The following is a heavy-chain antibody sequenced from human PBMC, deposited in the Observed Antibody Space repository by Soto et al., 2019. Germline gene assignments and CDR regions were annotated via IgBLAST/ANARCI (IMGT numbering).Heavy chain of an antibody. Sequence: PGGSLRLSCAISGFSVSSNYLSWVRQAPGKGLEWVSVHYSGGSTYYADSVQGRFTISRDKSNNTLYLQMRRVRAEDTAVYFCARHRHHGGTVGATSPLDPWGQGTQVTVSS. D-gene: IGHD1-26*01. CDR3: ARHRHHGGTVGATSPLDP. J-gene: IGHJ5*02. CDR2: HYSGGST. V-gene: IGHV3-53*01. CDR1: GFSVSSNY.